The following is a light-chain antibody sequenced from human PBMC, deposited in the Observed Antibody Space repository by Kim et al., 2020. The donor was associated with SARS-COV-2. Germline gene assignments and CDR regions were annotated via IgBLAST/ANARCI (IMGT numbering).Light chain of an antibody. CDR1: HSLQHSITYRL. CDR3: LQSLRIPPLFI. Sequence: SISCKSRHSLQHSITYRLLNWYLQMPVQSPLPLIFFTSPRASGVPDRFRGGGSGTAFPLQITRVEAADFAIYGTLQSLRIPPLFIFGPGTKVDIK. V-gene: IGKV2-28*01. CDR2: FTS. J-gene: IGKJ3*01.